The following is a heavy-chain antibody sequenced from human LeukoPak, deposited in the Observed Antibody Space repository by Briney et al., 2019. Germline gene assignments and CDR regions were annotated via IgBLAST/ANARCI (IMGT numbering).Heavy chain of an antibody. V-gene: IGHV3-7*01. Sequence: GGSLRLSCAASGFTFNNYWMTWFRQAPGKGLEWVANIKQDGTEIFYVDSVRGRFIISRDNAENSLYLQMNSLRAEDTAVYYCARASRYCSSTSCYLVSWGQGTLVTVSS. D-gene: IGHD2-2*01. CDR3: ARASRYCSSTSCYLVS. CDR1: GFTFNNYW. J-gene: IGHJ5*02. CDR2: IKQDGTEI.